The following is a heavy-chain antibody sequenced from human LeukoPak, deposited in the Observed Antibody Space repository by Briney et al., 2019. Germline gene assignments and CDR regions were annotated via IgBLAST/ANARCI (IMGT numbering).Heavy chain of an antibody. CDR3: ARAITMVRGVINSGYYFDY. Sequence: GGSLRLSCAASGFTFSSYGMSWVRQAPGKGLEWVSAISGSGGSTYYADSVKGRFTISRDNSKNTLYLQMNSLRAEDTALYYCARAITMVRGVINSGYYFDYWGQGTLVTVSS. V-gene: IGHV3-23*01. CDR1: GFTFSSYG. J-gene: IGHJ4*02. D-gene: IGHD3-10*01. CDR2: ISGSGGST.